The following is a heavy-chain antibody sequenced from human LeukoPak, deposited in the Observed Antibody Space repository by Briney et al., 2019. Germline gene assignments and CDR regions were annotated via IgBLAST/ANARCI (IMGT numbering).Heavy chain of an antibody. Sequence: ASETLSLTCTVSGYSISSGYYWGWIRQPPGKGLEWIGSIYHSGSTYYNPSLKSRVTISVDTSKNQFSLKLSSVTAADTAVYYCARDFSPWGGSGISDYWGQGTLVTVSS. CDR1: GYSISSGYY. CDR3: ARDFSPWGGSGISDY. J-gene: IGHJ4*02. D-gene: IGHD3-10*01. V-gene: IGHV4-38-2*02. CDR2: IYHSGST.